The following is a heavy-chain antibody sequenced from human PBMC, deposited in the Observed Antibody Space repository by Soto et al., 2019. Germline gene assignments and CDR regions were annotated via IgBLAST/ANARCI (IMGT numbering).Heavy chain of an antibody. CDR1: GYTFTNND. V-gene: IGHV1-8*01. CDR2: MNPGSGDT. J-gene: IGHJ5*02. D-gene: IGHD3-16*01. Sequence: SVKVSCKASGYTFTNNDVTWVRQATGQGLEWMGWMNPGSGDTGYAQKFQGRVTMTRNISIATAYMELSSLRSEDTAIYYCARMATFGSLNWFDPWGQGTLVTVSS. CDR3: ARMATFGSLNWFDP.